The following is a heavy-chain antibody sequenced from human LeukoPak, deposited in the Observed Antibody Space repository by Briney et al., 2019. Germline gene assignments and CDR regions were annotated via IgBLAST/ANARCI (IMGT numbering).Heavy chain of an antibody. CDR2: FSSSSRTI. CDR3: ARLRYYAMDV. CDR1: GFTFSTYD. V-gene: IGHV3-48*01. Sequence: AVGSLRLSCAASGFTFSTYDMTSVRQSAGHRLEWVSYFSSSSRTISYADSVKGRFTISRDNAKNSLYLQMNSLRAEDTAVYYCARLRYYAMDVWGQGTTVTASS. J-gene: IGHJ6*02.